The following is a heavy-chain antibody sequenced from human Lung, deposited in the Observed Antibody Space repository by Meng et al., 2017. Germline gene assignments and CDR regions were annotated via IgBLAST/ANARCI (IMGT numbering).Heavy chain of an antibody. V-gene: IGHV3-74*01. D-gene: IGHD3-3*01. J-gene: IGHJ4*02. CDR1: GFNFGDYI. CDR2: IVSDGGIT. Sequence: EGQLGESVGGLVQPGGSLRLSCGASGFNFGDYIMHWVRQSPGKGLEWISRIVSDGGITTYADSVKGRFTVSRDNAKNTLYLQMNSLGADDTAVYYCARDLAWVLFDYWGQGALVTVSS. CDR3: ARDLAWVLFDY.